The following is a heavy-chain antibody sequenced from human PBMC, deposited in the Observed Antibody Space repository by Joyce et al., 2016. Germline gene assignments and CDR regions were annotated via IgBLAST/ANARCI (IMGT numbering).Heavy chain of an antibody. D-gene: IGHD6-13*01. CDR2: IWYDGTNE. Sequence: QVQLVESGGGVVQPGRSLRLSCAVFGFTFSTHGMHWVGQAPGKGLEWVAVIWYDGTNEYYGDSVKGRFTISRDNSKNTLYLQMNSLRAEDTAVYYCAREVITADAYFDYWGQGTLVTVSS. CDR3: AREVITADAYFDY. J-gene: IGHJ4*02. CDR1: GFTFSTHG. V-gene: IGHV3-33*01.